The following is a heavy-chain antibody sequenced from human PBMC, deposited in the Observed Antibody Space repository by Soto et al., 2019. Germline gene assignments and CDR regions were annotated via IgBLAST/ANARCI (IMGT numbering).Heavy chain of an antibody. Sequence: SVKVSCKASGGTFSSYAISWVRQAPGQGLEWMGGIIPIFGTANYAQKFQGRVTITADESTSTAYMELSSLRSEDTAVYYCAKTLGRLAVLNWFDPWGQGTLVTVSS. V-gene: IGHV1-69*13. CDR1: GGTFSSYA. J-gene: IGHJ5*02. CDR3: AKTLGRLAVLNWFDP. CDR2: IIPIFGTA.